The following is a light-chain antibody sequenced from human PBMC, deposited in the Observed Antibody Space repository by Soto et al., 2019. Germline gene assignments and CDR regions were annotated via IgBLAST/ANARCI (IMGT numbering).Light chain of an antibody. CDR2: GAS. V-gene: IGKV1-27*01. J-gene: IGKJ1*01. CDR1: QDISNY. Sequence: DIQMTQSPSSLSASVGDRVTITCRATQDISNYLAWYQQRPGKVPKLLIYGASILQSGVPSRFRGSGSGTDFTLTISSLQPEDGSTYYRQKYNRAPTWTFGQGTKVQIK. CDR3: QKYNRAPTWT.